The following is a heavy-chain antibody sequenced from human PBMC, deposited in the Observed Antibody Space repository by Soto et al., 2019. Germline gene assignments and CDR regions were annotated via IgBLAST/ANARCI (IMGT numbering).Heavy chain of an antibody. V-gene: IGHV3-66*01. CDR3: ARVMYYYDSSGSWAYDAFDI. CDR2: IYSGGST. CDR1: GFTVSSTY. D-gene: IGHD3-22*01. J-gene: IGHJ3*02. Sequence: PGGSLRLSCAASGFTVSSTYMSCVRQAPGKGLELITLIYSGGSTYYAYSAKGRFTISRDNSKNTLYLQMNSLRAEDTAVYYCARVMYYYDSSGSWAYDAFDIWGQGTMVTVSS.